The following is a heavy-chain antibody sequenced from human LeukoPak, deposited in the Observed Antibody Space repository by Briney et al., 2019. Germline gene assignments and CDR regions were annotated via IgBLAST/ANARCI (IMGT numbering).Heavy chain of an antibody. CDR3: ARAPHGDFVGYFDH. CDR1: GGTFSSYA. CDR2: IIPIFGTA. V-gene: IGHV1-69*01. Sequence: ASVKVSCKASGGTFSSYAISWVRQAPGQGLEWMGGIIPIFGTANYAQKFQGRVTITADESTSTAYMELSSLRPEDTAVYYCARAPHGDFVGYFDHWGQGTLVTVSS. D-gene: IGHD4-17*01. J-gene: IGHJ4*02.